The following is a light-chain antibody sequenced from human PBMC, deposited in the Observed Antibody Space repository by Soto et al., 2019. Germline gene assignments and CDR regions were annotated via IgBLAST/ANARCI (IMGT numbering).Light chain of an antibody. V-gene: IGLV2-14*01. CDR3: SSYTSSSTRV. CDR2: DVS. J-gene: IGLJ1*01. Sequence: QPALTQPASVSGSPGQSITISCTRTSSDVGGYNYVSWYQQHPGKAPKLMIYDVSNRPSGVSNRFSGSKSGNTASLTISGLQAEDEADYYCSSYTSSSTRVFGTGTKVTVL. CDR1: SSDVGGYNY.